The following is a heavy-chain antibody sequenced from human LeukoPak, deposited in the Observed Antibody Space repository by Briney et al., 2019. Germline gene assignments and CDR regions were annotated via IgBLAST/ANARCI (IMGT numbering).Heavy chain of an antibody. J-gene: IGHJ4*02. CDR2: ISAYNGST. CDR3: ARLNSGSYWEYYFDY. Sequence: ASVKVSCKASGYTFTSYGISWVRQAPGQGLEWMGWISAYNGSTNYAQKLQGRVTMTTDTSTSTAYMELRSLRSDDTAVYYCARLNSGSYWEYYFDYWGQGTLVTVSS. V-gene: IGHV1-18*01. D-gene: IGHD1-26*01. CDR1: GYTFTSYG.